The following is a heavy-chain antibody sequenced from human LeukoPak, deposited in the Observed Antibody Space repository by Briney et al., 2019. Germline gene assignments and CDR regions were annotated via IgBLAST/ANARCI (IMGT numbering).Heavy chain of an antibody. CDR3: AGFVAGSDAFDI. V-gene: IGHV3-13*01. J-gene: IGHJ3*02. CDR2: IGTAGDT. D-gene: IGHD6-19*01. CDR1: GFTFSSYD. Sequence: PGGSLRLSCAASGFTFSSYDMPWVRQATGKGLEWVSAIGTAGDTYYPGSVKGRFTISRENAKNSLYLQMNSLRAGDTAVYYCAGFVAGSDAFDIWGQGTMVTVSS.